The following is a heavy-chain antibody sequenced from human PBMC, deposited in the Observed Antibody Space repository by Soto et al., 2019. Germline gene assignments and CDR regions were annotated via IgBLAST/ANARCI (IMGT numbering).Heavy chain of an antibody. V-gene: IGHV3-30*18. J-gene: IGHJ6*02. CDR2: ISYDGSNK. CDR3: AKESRYAEWDYYYYGMDV. D-gene: IGHD2-15*01. Sequence: QVQLVESGGGVVQPGRSLRLSCAASGFTFSSYGMHWVRQAPGKGLEWVAVISYDGSNKYYADSVKGRFTISRDNSKNTLYLQMNCLRAEDTAVYYCAKESRYAEWDYYYYGMDVWGQGTTVTVSS. CDR1: GFTFSSYG.